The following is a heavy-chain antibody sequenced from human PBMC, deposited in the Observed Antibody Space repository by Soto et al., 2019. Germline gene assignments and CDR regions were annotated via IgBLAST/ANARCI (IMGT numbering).Heavy chain of an antibody. CDR3: ARGGGTGITIFGVVHNYYYYYMDV. J-gene: IGHJ6*03. V-gene: IGHV4-59*01. CDR2: IYYSGST. Sequence: SETLSLTCTVSGGSISSYYCSWIRQPPGKGLEWIGYIYYSGSTNYNPSLKSRVTISVDTSKNQFSLKLSSVTAADTAVYYCARGGGTGITIFGVVHNYYYYYMDVWGKGTTVTVSS. D-gene: IGHD3-3*01. CDR1: GGSISSYY.